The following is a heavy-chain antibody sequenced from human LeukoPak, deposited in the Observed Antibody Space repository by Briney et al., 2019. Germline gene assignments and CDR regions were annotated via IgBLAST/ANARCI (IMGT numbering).Heavy chain of an antibody. Sequence: GGSLRLSCAASGFTFSSYAMHWVRQAPGKGLEYVSAISGNGGSTYYANSVKGRFTISRDNSKNTLYLQMGSLRAEDMAVYYCAREKYSSSWYLGGGYFDYWGQGTLVTVSS. V-gene: IGHV3-64*01. CDR3: AREKYSSSWYLGGGYFDY. D-gene: IGHD6-13*01. CDR2: ISGNGGST. CDR1: GFTFSSYA. J-gene: IGHJ4*02.